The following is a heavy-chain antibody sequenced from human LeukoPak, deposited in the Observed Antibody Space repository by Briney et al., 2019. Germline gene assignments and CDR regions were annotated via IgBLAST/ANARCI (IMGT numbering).Heavy chain of an antibody. J-gene: IGHJ6*02. V-gene: IGHV3-30*03. D-gene: IGHD3-16*01. CDR2: ISYDGSNK. CDR3: ARGGGLDV. Sequence: GGSLRLSCAASGFTFSSYGMHWVRQAPGKGLEWVAVISYDGSNKYHADSVKGRFTISRDNSKNTLYLQMNSLKTEDTAVYFCARGGGLDVWGQGATVTVSS. CDR1: GFTFSSYG.